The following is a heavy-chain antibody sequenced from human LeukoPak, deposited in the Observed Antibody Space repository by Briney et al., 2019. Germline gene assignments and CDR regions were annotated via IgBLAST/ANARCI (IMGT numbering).Heavy chain of an antibody. D-gene: IGHD3-9*01. J-gene: IGHJ4*02. Sequence: SETLSLTCTVSGGSISSGSYYCSWIRQPAGKGLEWIGHIYKSGSTNYNPSLKSRVTVSVDTSKNQLSLKLSSVTAADTAVYYCARYDLFTRPQDYWGQGTLVTVSS. V-gene: IGHV4-61*09. CDR1: GGSISSGSYY. CDR2: IYKSGST. CDR3: ARYDLFTRPQDY.